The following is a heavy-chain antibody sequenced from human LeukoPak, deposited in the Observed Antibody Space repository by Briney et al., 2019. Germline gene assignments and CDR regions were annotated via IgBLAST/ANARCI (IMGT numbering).Heavy chain of an antibody. V-gene: IGHV3-7*01. Sequence: GGSLRLSCVASGFTFSSYWMSWVRQAPGKGLEWVANIKQDGSEKYYVDSVKGRFTISRDNAKNSLYLQMNSLRAEDTAVYYCARDVVTSLNIVKYYYYGMDVWGQGTTVTVSS. CDR1: GFTFSSYW. CDR2: IKQDGSEK. CDR3: ARDVVTSLNIVKYYYYGMDV. J-gene: IGHJ6*02. D-gene: IGHD3-16*02.